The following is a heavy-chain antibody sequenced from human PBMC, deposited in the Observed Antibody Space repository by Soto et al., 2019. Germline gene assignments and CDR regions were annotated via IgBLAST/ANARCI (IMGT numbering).Heavy chain of an antibody. Sequence: GSLRLSCASSRFMFSTYAMNCVRQAPGKGLEWVSAISSRGDSAYYAESGRGRFNSSIDNSINTLYLQMRSLRPDDTAVYYCPHPRGYGVFHAVDIWGQGTIV. D-gene: IGHD1-1*01. CDR2: ISSRGDSA. CDR1: RFMFSTYA. J-gene: IGHJ3*02. V-gene: IGHV3-23*01. CDR3: PHPRGYGVFHAVDI.